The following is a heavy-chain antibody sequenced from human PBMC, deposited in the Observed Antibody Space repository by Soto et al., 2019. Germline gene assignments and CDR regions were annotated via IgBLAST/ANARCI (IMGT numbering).Heavy chain of an antibody. J-gene: IGHJ4*02. CDR2: IYWDDDK. V-gene: IGHV2-5*02. CDR1: GFSLATSGVG. Sequence: QVTLEESGPTRVKPTQTLTLTCTFSGFSLATSGVGVGWVRQPPGKALERLALIYWDDDKRYSPSLRSRLTVTKDTSRNQVVLTMTNMDPVDTATYYCAHRVGLQGNWNGGYFGFWGQGALVTVSS. CDR3: AHRVGLQGNWNGGYFGF. D-gene: IGHD1-1*01.